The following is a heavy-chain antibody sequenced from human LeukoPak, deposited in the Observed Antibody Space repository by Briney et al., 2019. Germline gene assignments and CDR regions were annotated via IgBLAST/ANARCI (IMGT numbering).Heavy chain of an antibody. CDR2: IYYSGST. Sequence: PSETLSLTCTVSGGSISSYYWSWIRQPPGKGLEWTGYIYYSGSTNYNPSLKSRVTISVDTSKNQFSLKLSSVTAADTAVYYCARTYDSSGYYHPHFDYWGQGTLVTVSS. D-gene: IGHD3-22*01. CDR3: ARTYDSSGYYHPHFDY. J-gene: IGHJ4*02. V-gene: IGHV4-59*08. CDR1: GGSISSYY.